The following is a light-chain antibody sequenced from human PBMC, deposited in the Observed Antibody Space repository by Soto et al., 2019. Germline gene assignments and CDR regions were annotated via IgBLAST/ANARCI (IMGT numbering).Light chain of an antibody. V-gene: IGKV1-5*01. CDR2: DAS. CDR3: QQYSRAPLT. J-gene: IGKJ1*01. Sequence: DIQLTQSPSTLSASVGDRVTLTCRAAQSLNSRLAWYQHRPGKAPRLLIYDASTLESGVPSRFSGSGSGTEFTLTISRLEPEDFAVYYCQQYSRAPLTFGQGTKVDIK. CDR1: QSLNSR.